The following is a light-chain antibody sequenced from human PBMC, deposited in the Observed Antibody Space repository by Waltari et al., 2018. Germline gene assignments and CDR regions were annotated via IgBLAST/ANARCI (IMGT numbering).Light chain of an antibody. Sequence: DIQMTQSPSSVSASVGERVIITCRASQDISRWLAWYQQAPGKAPKFLMYDASTLQSGVPSRFSGTGSGTEFTLTISSLQPEDFATYYCQHGNTFPLTFGGGTKVEIK. V-gene: IGKV1-12*01. CDR3: QHGNTFPLT. CDR1: QDISRW. CDR2: DAS. J-gene: IGKJ4*01.